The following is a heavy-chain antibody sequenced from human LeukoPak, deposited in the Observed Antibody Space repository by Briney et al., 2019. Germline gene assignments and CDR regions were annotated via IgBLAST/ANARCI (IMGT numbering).Heavy chain of an antibody. D-gene: IGHD2-8*01. Sequence: PSETLSLTCTVSSGSIRSSSYYWGWIRQPPGKGLEWIGSIFYSGSTYYNPSLKSRVTMSVDTSKNQFSLKLSSVTAADTAVYHCATANFYFQYWGQGTLVTVSS. CDR3: ATANFYFQY. CDR1: SGSIRSSSYY. CDR2: IFYSGST. V-gene: IGHV4-39*01. J-gene: IGHJ1*01.